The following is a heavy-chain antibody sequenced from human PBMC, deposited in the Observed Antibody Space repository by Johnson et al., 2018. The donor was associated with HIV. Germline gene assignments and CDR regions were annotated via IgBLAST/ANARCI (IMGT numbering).Heavy chain of an antibody. CDR1: GFTLSNYW. J-gene: IGHJ3*02. V-gene: IGHV3-7*01. Sequence: VQLVESGGGLVQPGGSLRLSCAASGFTLSNYWMSWVRQAPGKGLEWVANINQDGSEKYYVDSVKGRFTISRDNSKNTLYLQMNSLRAEDTAVYYCAREYYDSSGYYYGGVSAFDIWGQGTLVTVSS. CDR3: AREYYDSSGYYYGGVSAFDI. CDR2: INQDGSEK. D-gene: IGHD3-22*01.